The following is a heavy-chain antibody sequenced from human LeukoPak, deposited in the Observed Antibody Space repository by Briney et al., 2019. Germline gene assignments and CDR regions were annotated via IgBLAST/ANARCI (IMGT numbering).Heavy chain of an antibody. CDR1: GFAFDDYA. J-gene: IGHJ4*02. D-gene: IGHD3-10*01. CDR3: TRRSGSREFDC. CDR2: ISGSSGSI. V-gene: IGHV3-9*01. Sequence: GRSLRLSCAASGFAFDDYAMHWVRQAPGKGLEWVSGISGSSGSIVYADSVKGRFTISRDNAKNSLYLQVNSLRAEDTALYYCTRRSGSREFDCWGQGTLVTVS.